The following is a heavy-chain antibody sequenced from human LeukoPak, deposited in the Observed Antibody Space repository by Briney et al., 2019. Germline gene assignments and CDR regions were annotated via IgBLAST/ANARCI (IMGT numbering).Heavy chain of an antibody. D-gene: IGHD4-23*01. CDR1: GFTFSGYG. V-gene: IGHV3-23*01. CDR3: AAKVVADAFDI. CDR2: ISGSGGST. J-gene: IGHJ3*02. Sequence: GGSLRLSCAASGFTFSGYGMHWVRQAPGKGLEWVSAISGSGGSTYYADSVKGRFTISRDNSKNTLYLQMNSLRAEDTAVYYCAAKVVADAFDIWGLGTMVTVSS.